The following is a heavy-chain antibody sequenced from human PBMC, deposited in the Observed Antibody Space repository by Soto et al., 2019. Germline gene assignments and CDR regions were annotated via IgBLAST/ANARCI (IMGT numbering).Heavy chain of an antibody. CDR2: IKQDGSEK. CDR1: GFTFSSYW. Sequence: GGSLRLSCAASGFTFSSYWMSWVRQAPGKGLEWVANIKQDGSEKYYVDSVKDRFTISRDNAKNSLYLQMNSLRAEDTAVYYCARLISGVFYYYYGMDVWGQGTTVTVSS. J-gene: IGHJ6*02. D-gene: IGHD3-16*01. CDR3: ARLISGVFYYYYGMDV. V-gene: IGHV3-7*05.